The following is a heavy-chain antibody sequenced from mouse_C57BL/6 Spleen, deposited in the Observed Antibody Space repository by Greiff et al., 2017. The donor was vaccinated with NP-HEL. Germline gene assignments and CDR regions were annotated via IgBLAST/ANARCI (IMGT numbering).Heavy chain of an antibody. CDR1: GYAFSSSW. CDR2: IYPGDGDT. J-gene: IGHJ4*01. Sequence: QVQLQQSGPELVKPGASVKISCKASGYAFSSSWMNWVKQRPGKGLEWIGRIYPGDGDTNYNGKFKGKATLTADKSSSTAYMQLSSLTSEDSAVYFCARSPTTVGAMDYWGQGTSVTVSS. V-gene: IGHV1-82*01. CDR3: ARSPTTVGAMDY. D-gene: IGHD1-1*01.